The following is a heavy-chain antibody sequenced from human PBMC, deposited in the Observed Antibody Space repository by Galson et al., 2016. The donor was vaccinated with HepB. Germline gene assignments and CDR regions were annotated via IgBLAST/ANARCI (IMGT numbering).Heavy chain of an antibody. D-gene: IGHD1-26*01. J-gene: IGHJ1*01. Sequence: WIGSIYYSGSTHFNPSLKSRVTISVDTSNNRFSLKVSSVTAADTAVYYCARHVRSGSYYGAEYFQRWGQGTLVTVSS. CDR3: ARHVRSGSYYGAEYFQR. V-gene: IGHV4-39*01. CDR2: IYYSGST.